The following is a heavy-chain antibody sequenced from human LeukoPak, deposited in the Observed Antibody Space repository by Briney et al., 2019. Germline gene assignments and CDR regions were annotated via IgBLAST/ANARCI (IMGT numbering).Heavy chain of an antibody. CDR3: ARDGTDLLRYFDFQPGEYYFDY. D-gene: IGHD3-9*01. CDR2: IIPILGIA. V-gene: IGHV1-69*04. CDR1: GGTFSSYA. Sequence: SVKVSCKASGGTFSSYAISWVRQAPGQGLEWMGRIIPILGIANYAQKFQGRVTITTDKSTSTAYMELSSLRSEDTAVYYCARDGTDLLRYFDFQPGEYYFDYWGQGTLVTVSS. J-gene: IGHJ4*02.